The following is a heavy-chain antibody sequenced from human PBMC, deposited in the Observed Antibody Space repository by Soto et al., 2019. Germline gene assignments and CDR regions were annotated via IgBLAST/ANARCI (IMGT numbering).Heavy chain of an antibody. CDR1: GGSISSGDHS. CDR2: ISRIGST. J-gene: IGHJ4*02. D-gene: IGHD3-22*01. V-gene: IGHV4-30-2*01. Sequence: SETLSLTCDVSGGSISSGDHSWNWIRQPPGKGLEWIGYISRIGSTYYNPSLKSRVTVSLDRSKNQFSLKLSSVTAADTAVYYCARASYSDSSGYYFYFDYWGQGILVTVSS. CDR3: ARASYSDSSGYYFYFDY.